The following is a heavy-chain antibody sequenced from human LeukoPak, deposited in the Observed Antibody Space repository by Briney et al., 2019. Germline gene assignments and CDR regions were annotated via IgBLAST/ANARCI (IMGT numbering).Heavy chain of an antibody. V-gene: IGHV1-69*10. CDR1: GVTFSIYA. CDR2: IIPILGIA. J-gene: IGHJ4*02. D-gene: IGHD5-24*01. CDR3: ARDGDGYNLRFFDY. Sequence: PSVSVSCKASGVTFSIYAISWVRQAPGQGLEWMGGIIPILGIANYAQKCQGRVTITADKSTSTAYMELSSLRSEDTAVYYCARDGDGYNLRFFDYWGQGTLVTVSS.